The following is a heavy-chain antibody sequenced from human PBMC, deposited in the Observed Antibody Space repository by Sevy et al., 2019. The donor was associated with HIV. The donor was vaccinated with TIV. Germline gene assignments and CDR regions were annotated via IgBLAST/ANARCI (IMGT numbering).Heavy chain of an antibody. CDR2: ISTGDNT. Sequence: GGSLRLSCAASGFSFSRNYMSWARQAPGKGLEWVSGISTGDNTFYADSVKGIFTISRDSSKNTLLLQMNSLRAEDTAVYYCAGEQSRDGYHFDYWGQGTLVTVSS. CDR1: GFSFSRNY. CDR3: AGEQSRDGYHFDY. V-gene: IGHV3-66*01. J-gene: IGHJ4*02. D-gene: IGHD5-12*01.